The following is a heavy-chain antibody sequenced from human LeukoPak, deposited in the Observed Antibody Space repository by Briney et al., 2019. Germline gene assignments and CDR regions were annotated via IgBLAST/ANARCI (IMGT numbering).Heavy chain of an antibody. CDR1: GGSISSYY. Sequence: SETLSLTCTVSGGSISSYYWSWIRQPPGKGLEWIGYIYYSGSTNYNPSLKSRVTISVDTSKNQFSLKLSSVTAADTAVYYCARRKFDFWSGLRVDYFDYWGQGTLVTVSS. D-gene: IGHD3-3*01. CDR2: IYYSGST. CDR3: ARRKFDFWSGLRVDYFDY. J-gene: IGHJ4*02. V-gene: IGHV4-59*01.